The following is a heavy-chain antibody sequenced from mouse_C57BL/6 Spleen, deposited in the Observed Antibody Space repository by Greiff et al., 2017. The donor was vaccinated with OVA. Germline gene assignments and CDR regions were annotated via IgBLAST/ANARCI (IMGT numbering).Heavy chain of an antibody. D-gene: IGHD1-1*01. Sequence: EVKVEESGGGLVQPGGSMKLSCVASGFTFSNYWMNWVRQSPEKGLEWVAQIRLKSDNYATHYAESVKGRFTISRDDSKSSVYLQMNNLRAEDTGIYYCTGGYYGSSGYFDVWGTGTTVTVSS. CDR2: IRLKSDNYAT. V-gene: IGHV6-3*01. CDR1: GFTFSNYW. CDR3: TGGYYGSSGYFDV. J-gene: IGHJ1*03.